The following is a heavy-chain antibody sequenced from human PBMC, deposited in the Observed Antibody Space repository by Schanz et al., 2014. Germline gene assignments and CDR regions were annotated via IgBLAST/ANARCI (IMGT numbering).Heavy chain of an antibody. D-gene: IGHD3-10*01. CDR2: ISGSGAST. CDR3: VRDELLWFGEVLSLDY. CDR1: GFSFSSYA. J-gene: IGHJ4*02. V-gene: IGHV3-23*01. Sequence: EVQLLESGGGLVQPGGSLRLSCATSGFSFSSYAINWVRQAPRKGLEWVSGISGSGASTYYADSVKGRFTISRDNSNKTVDLQMNSLRAEDTALYYCVRDELLWFGEVLSLDYWGQGALVTVSS.